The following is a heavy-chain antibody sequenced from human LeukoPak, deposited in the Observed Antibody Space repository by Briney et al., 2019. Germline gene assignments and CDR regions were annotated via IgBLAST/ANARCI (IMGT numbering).Heavy chain of an antibody. Sequence: GGSLRLSCAASGFTFFIYGMTWVRQAPGKGLEWVANLKYDESAKYYVDSVKGRFTISRDNAKNSLYLQMNSLRAEDTAVYYCARIWYSSGWSLDYWGQGILVTVSS. CDR1: GFTFFIYG. V-gene: IGHV3-7*01. CDR3: ARIWYSSGWSLDY. J-gene: IGHJ4*02. CDR2: LKYDESAK. D-gene: IGHD6-19*01.